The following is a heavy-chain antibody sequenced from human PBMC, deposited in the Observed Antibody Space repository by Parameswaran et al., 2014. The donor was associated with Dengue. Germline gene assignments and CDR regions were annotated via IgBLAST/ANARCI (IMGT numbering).Heavy chain of an antibody. J-gene: IGHJ6*02. V-gene: IGHV4-34*01. D-gene: IGHD6-19*01. Sequence: RWIRQPPGKGLEWIGEINHSGSTNYNPSLKSRVTISVDTSKNQFSLKLSSVTAADTAVYYCARGRAVGLGMDVWGQGTTGTVSS. CDR3: ARGRAVGLGMDV. CDR2: INHSGST.